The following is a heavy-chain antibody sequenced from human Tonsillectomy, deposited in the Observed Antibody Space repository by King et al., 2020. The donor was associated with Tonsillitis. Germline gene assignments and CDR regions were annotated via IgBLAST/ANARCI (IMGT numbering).Heavy chain of an antibody. V-gene: IGHV4-59*01. CDR1: GGSISSDY. Sequence: QLQESGPGLVKPSETLSLTCTVSGGSISSDYWSWIRQSPGKGLEWIGYIYDSGTTNYNPYLRSRVNISADTSKNRFSLQLTSVTAADTAVYYCAINCYGSGSYLDYMDVWGKGTRVTVSS. J-gene: IGHJ6*03. CDR2: IYDSGTT. CDR3: AINCYGSGSYLDYMDV. D-gene: IGHD3-10*01.